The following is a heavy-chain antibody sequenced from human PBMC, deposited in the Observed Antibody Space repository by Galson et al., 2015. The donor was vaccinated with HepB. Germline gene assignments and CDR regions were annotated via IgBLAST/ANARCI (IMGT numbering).Heavy chain of an antibody. Sequence: SVKVSCKASGGTFSSYAISWVRQAPGQGLEWMGRIIPILGIANYAQKFQGRVTITADKSTSTAYMELSSLRFEDTAVYYCARAPTVVTPQYFDYWGQGTLVTVSS. J-gene: IGHJ4*02. CDR3: ARAPTVVTPQYFDY. V-gene: IGHV1-69*04. D-gene: IGHD4-23*01. CDR1: GGTFSSYA. CDR2: IIPILGIA.